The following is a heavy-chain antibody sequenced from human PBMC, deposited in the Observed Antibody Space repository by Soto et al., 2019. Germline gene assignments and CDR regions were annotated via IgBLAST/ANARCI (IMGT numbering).Heavy chain of an antibody. CDR1: GYTFTSYG. J-gene: IGHJ6*02. Sequence: GASVKVSCKASGYTFTSYGISWVRQAPGQGLEWMGWISAYNGNTNYAQKLQGRVTMTTDTSTSTAYMELRSLRSDDTAVYYCARDHTLSGWYGLDGMDVWGQGTTVTVSS. D-gene: IGHD6-19*01. CDR2: ISAYNGNT. V-gene: IGHV1-18*01. CDR3: ARDHTLSGWYGLDGMDV.